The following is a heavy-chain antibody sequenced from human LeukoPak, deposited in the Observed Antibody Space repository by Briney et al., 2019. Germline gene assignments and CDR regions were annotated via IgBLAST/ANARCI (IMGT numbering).Heavy chain of an antibody. CDR3: ARRTRYCSGGSCYKPYYYFDY. CDR2: INHSGST. Sequence: SETLSLTCAVYGGSFSGYYWSWIRQPPGKGPEWIGEINHSGSTNYNPSLKSRVTISVDTSKNQVSLKLSSVTAADTAVYYCARRTRYCSGGSCYKPYYYFDYWGQGTLVTVSS. CDR1: GGSFSGYY. J-gene: IGHJ4*02. D-gene: IGHD2-15*01. V-gene: IGHV4-34*01.